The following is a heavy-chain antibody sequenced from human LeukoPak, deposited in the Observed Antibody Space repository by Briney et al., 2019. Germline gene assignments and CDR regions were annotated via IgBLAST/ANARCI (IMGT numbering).Heavy chain of an antibody. CDR2: ILTGGST. J-gene: IGHJ4*02. D-gene: IGHD6-19*01. CDR1: GGSISSYY. V-gene: IGHV4-4*07. CDR3: AATVAGSKHFDY. Sequence: PSETLPLTCTVSGGSISSYYWSWIRQPAGKGLEWIGRILTGGSTNYNPSHKSRVTMSVDTSKNQFSLKLSSVTAADMAVYYCAATVAGSKHFDYWGQGSLVTVSS.